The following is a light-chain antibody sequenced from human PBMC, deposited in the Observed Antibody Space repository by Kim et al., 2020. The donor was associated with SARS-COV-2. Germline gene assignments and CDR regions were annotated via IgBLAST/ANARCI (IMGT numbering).Light chain of an antibody. CDR2: EVS. CDR1: SSDVGGYNY. CDR3: SSYAGSKNV. V-gene: IGLV2-8*01. J-gene: IGLJ1*01. Sequence: QSALTQPPSASGSHGQSVTISCTGTSSDVGGYNYVSWYQQHPGQAPKLMIYEVSKRPSGVPDRFSGSKSGNTASLTVSGLQAEDEADYYCSSYAGSKNVFGTGTKVTVL.